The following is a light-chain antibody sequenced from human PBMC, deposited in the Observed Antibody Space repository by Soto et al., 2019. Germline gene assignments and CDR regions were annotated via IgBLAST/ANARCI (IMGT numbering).Light chain of an antibody. V-gene: IGLV1-44*01. CDR3: SVWDDSLNGWV. Sequence: QSVLTQPPSTSGTPGQRVTISCSGSNSNIGSHTVNWYRQLPGTAPNLLMYSNNQRPSGVPDRFSGSKSGTSASLAISGLQSEDEADYYCSVWDDSLNGWVFGGGTKLTVL. CDR1: NSNIGSHT. CDR2: SNN. J-gene: IGLJ3*02.